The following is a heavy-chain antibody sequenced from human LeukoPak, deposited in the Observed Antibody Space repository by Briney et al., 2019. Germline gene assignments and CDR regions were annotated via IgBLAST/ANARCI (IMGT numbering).Heavy chain of an antibody. CDR3: ARVTLHDYGSGRYAFDI. CDR2: VNAYNGDT. CDR1: GYTFINYG. Sequence: ASVKVSCKASGYTFINYGITWVRQAPGQGLEWMGWVNAYNGDTNYGQNFQGRVTVTTDTSTSTGYMEVKNLRSDDTAVYYCARVTLHDYGSGRYAFDIWGQGTMVTVSS. D-gene: IGHD3-10*01. V-gene: IGHV1-18*01. J-gene: IGHJ3*02.